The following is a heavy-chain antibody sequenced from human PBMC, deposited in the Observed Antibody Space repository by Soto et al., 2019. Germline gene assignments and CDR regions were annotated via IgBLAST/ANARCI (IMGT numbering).Heavy chain of an antibody. D-gene: IGHD3-3*01. J-gene: IGHJ6*03. CDR1: GGTFSSYT. CDR3: ARVLRSGYSASYYYYYMDV. CDR2: IIPILGIA. V-gene: IGHV1-69*02. Sequence: SVKVSCKASGGTFSSYTISWVRQAPGQGLEWMGRIIPILGIANYAQKFQGRVTITADKSTSTAYMELSSLRSEDTAVYYCARVLRSGYSASYYYYYMDVWGKGTTVTVSS.